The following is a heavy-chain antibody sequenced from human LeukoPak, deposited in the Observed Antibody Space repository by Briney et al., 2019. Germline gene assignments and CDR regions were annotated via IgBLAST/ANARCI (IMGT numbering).Heavy chain of an antibody. Sequence: GGSLRLSCAASGFTFSRYAMSWVRQAPGKGLGWVSAISGSGGSTYYADSVKGRFTISRDNSKNTLYLQMNSLRAEDTAVYYCAKVLGFGGDYYDSSGYDTFDYWGQGTLVTVSS. CDR3: AKVLGFGGDYYDSSGYDTFDY. V-gene: IGHV3-23*01. CDR2: ISGSGGST. CDR1: GFTFSRYA. J-gene: IGHJ4*02. D-gene: IGHD3-22*01.